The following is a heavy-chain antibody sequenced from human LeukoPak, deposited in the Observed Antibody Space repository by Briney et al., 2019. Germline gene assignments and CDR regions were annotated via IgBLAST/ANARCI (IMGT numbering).Heavy chain of an antibody. V-gene: IGHV1-2*02. J-gene: IGHJ3*02. CDR2: INPNSGGT. D-gene: IGHD1-26*01. CDR3: ARVIVGASVGNDAFDI. CDR1: GYTFTGYY. Sequence: ASVKVSFKASGYTFTGYYMHWVRQAPGQGLEWMGWINPNSGGTNYAQKFQGRVTMTRDTSISTAYMELSRLRSDDTAVYYCARVIVGASVGNDAFDIWGQGTMVTVSS.